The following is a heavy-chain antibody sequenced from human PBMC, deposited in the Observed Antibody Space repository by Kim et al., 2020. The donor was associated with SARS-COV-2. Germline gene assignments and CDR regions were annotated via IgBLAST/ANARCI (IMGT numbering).Heavy chain of an antibody. V-gene: IGHV1-2*02. CDR1: GYTFTGYY. Sequence: ASVKVSCKASGYTFTGYYMHWVRQAPGQGLEWMGWINPNSGGTNYAQKFQGRVTMTRDTSISTAYMELSRLRSDDTAVYYCARASISDDWGPYWYFDLWGRGTLVTVSS. CDR2: INPNSGGT. CDR3: ARASISDDWGPYWYFDL. D-gene: IGHD7-27*01. J-gene: IGHJ2*01.